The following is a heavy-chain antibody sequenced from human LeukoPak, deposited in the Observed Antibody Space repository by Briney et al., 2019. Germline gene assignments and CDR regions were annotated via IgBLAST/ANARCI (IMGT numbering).Heavy chain of an antibody. CDR3: ARAPQYSSSWYAGYFDY. CDR2: IYTSGST. D-gene: IGHD6-13*01. V-gene: IGHV4-4*07. J-gene: IGHJ4*02. CDR1: GGSISSYY. Sequence: PSETLSLTCTVSGGSISSYYWSWIRQPAGKGLEWIGRIYTSGSTNYNPSLKSRVTMSVDTSKNQFSLKVSSVTAADTAVYYCARAPQYSSSWYAGYFDYWGQGTLVTVSS.